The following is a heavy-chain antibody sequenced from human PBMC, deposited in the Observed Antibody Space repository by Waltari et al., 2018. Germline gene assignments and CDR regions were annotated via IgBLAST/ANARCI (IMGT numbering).Heavy chain of an antibody. J-gene: IGHJ6*02. Sequence: QVQLVESGGGVVQPGRSLGLSCAASGFTFSSYGMHWVRQAPGKGLEWVAVIWYDGSNKYYADSVKGRFTISRDNSKNTLYLQMNSLRAEDTAVYYCAKGAAGRYFDWLLFSGMDVWGQGNTVTVSS. CDR1: GFTFSSYG. CDR3: AKGAAGRYFDWLLFSGMDV. CDR2: IWYDGSNK. V-gene: IGHV3-33*06. D-gene: IGHD3-9*01.